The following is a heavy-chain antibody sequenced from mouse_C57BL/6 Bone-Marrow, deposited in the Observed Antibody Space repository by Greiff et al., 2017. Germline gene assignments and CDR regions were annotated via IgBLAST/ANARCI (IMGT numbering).Heavy chain of an antibody. D-gene: IGHD2-4*01. CDR2: ISYDGSN. CDR1: GYSITSGYY. V-gene: IGHV3-6*01. J-gene: IGHJ3*01. CDR3: ARDVGEGDDYDGFAY. Sequence: EVKLQQSGPGLVKPSQSLSLTCSVTGYSITSGYYWNWIRQFPGNKLEWMGYISYDGSNNYNPSLKNRISITRDTSKNQFFLKLNSVTTEDTATYYCARDVGEGDDYDGFAYWGQGTLVTVSA.